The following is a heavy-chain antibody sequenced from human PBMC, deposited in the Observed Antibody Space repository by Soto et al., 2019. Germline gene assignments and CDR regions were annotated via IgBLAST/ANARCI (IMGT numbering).Heavy chain of an antibody. CDR3: ASGIAAAGKISYFDY. Sequence: PGESLKISCKGSGYSLTSYWIGWVRQMPGKGLEWMGIIYPGDSDTRYSPSFQGQVTISADKSISTAYLQWSSLKASDTAMYYCASGIAAAGKISYFDYWGQGTLVTVSS. CDR1: GYSLTSYW. J-gene: IGHJ4*02. D-gene: IGHD6-13*01. CDR2: IYPGDSDT. V-gene: IGHV5-51*01.